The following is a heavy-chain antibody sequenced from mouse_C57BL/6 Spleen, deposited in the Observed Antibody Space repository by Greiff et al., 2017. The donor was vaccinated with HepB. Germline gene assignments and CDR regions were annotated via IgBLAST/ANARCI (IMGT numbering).Heavy chain of an antibody. CDR2: ISDGGSYT. V-gene: IGHV5-4*01. Sequence: EVQVVESGGGLVKPGGSLKLSCAASGFTFSSYAMSWVRQTPEKRLEWVATISDGGSYTYYPDNVKGRFTISRDNAKNNLYLQMSHLKSEDTAMYYCARDLLLRGYFDVWGTGTTVTVSS. CDR3: ARDLLLRGYFDV. D-gene: IGHD1-1*01. CDR1: GFTFSSYA. J-gene: IGHJ1*03.